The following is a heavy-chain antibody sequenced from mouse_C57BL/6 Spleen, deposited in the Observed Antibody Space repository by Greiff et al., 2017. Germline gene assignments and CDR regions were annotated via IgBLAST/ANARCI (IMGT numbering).Heavy chain of an antibody. J-gene: IGHJ4*01. CDR1: GYTFTDYY. CDR3: ARWGFITTSMDY. Sequence: EVQLQQSGPELVKPGASVKISCKASGYTFTDYYMNWVKQSHGKSLEWIGDINPNNGGTSYNQKFKGKATLTVDKSSSTAYMELRSLTSADSAVYYCARWGFITTSMDYWGQGTSVTVSS. CDR2: INPNNGGT. D-gene: IGHD1-1*01. V-gene: IGHV1-26*01.